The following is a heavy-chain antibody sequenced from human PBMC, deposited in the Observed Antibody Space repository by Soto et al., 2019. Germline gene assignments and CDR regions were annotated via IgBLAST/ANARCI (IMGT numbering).Heavy chain of an antibody. V-gene: IGHV1-24*01. J-gene: IGHJ5*02. CDR3: ATALSRVGATFGP. CDR2: FDPEDGET. CDR1: GYTLTESS. Sequence: ASDHGSCTVSGYTLTESSMHWGRQAPGKGLEWMAAFDPEDGETIYAQKFQGRVTMTEDTSTDTAFMEVSGLRSDDTAVYYCATALSRVGATFGPWGQGTLVTVS. D-gene: IGHD1-26*01.